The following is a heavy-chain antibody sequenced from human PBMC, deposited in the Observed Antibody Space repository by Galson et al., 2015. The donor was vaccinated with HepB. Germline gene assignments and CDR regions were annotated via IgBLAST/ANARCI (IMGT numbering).Heavy chain of an antibody. V-gene: IGHV5-51*01. CDR1: GYSFTSYW. Sequence: QSGAEVKKPGESLKISWKGSGYSFTSYWIGWVRQMPGKGLEWMGIIYPGDSDTRYSPSFQGQVTISADKSISTAYLQWSSLKASDTAMYYCARLREGWLRTVRIFDYWGQGTLVTVSS. D-gene: IGHD5-12*01. CDR2: IYPGDSDT. J-gene: IGHJ4*02. CDR3: ARLREGWLRTVRIFDY.